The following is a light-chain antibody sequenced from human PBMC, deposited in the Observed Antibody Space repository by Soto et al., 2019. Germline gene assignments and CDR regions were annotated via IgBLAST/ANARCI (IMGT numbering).Light chain of an antibody. CDR1: STDFVSYNR. J-gene: IGLJ1*01. V-gene: IGLV2-18*01. Sequence: QSALTQPPSVYGSPGQSVTISCTGTSTDFVSYNRVSWYQQPPGTAPKLIIYEASNRPSGVPDRFSGSKSGNTASLTISGLQAADEADYYCSLYTSENTYVFGTGTKVTVL. CDR3: SLYTSENTYV. CDR2: EAS.